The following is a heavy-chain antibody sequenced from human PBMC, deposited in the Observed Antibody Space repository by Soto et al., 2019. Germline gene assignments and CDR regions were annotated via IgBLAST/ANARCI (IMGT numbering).Heavy chain of an antibody. J-gene: IGHJ4*02. Sequence: ASVKVSCKVSGYTLTELSMHWVRQAPGKGLEWMGGFDPEDGETIYAQKFQGRVTMTEDTSTDTAYMELSSLRSEDTAVYYCATGLIGYCSSTSCERDYWGQGTLVTVSS. V-gene: IGHV1-24*01. CDR3: ATGLIGYCSSTSCERDY. CDR2: FDPEDGET. CDR1: GYTLTELS. D-gene: IGHD2-2*01.